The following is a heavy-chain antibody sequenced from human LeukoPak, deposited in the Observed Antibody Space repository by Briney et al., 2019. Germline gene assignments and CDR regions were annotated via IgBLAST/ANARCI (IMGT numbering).Heavy chain of an antibody. J-gene: IGHJ3*02. CDR2: IYSGGST. V-gene: IGHV3-53*01. Sequence: PGGSLRLSCAASGFTVSCNYMSWVRQAPGKGLEWVSVIYSGGSTYYADSVKGRFTISRDNSKNTLYLQMNSLRAEDTAVYYCARYSAMDPGAFDIWGQGTMVTVSS. D-gene: IGHD5-18*01. CDR1: GFTVSCNY. CDR3: ARYSAMDPGAFDI.